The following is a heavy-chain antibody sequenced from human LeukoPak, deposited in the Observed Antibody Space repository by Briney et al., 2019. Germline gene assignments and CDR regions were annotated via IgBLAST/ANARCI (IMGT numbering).Heavy chain of an antibody. CDR1: GFTFSNTW. CDR2: IQSKTDGGTT. V-gene: IGHV3-15*01. CDR3: ATLTVRGVINI. Sequence: GGSLRLSCAASGFTFSNTWMNWLRQAPGKGLEWVGRIQSKTDGGTTEYAAHVKGRFTISRDDSKTTLYLQMNSLKTEHTAVYCATLTVRGVINIWGQGTLVTVSS. J-gene: IGHJ4*02. D-gene: IGHD3-10*01.